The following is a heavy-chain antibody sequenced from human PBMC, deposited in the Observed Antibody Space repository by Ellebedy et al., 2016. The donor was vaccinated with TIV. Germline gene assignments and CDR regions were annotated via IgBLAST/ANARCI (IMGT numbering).Heavy chain of an antibody. Sequence: GESLKISCTASGFTFSSYALGWVRQAPGRGLEWVSHISGTGDSTSYADSVEGRFTISRDNFKNTLYLQMNSLRVEDTAVYYCAKFRGFLWFGDFTDYWGQGTLVTASS. CDR3: AKFRGFLWFGDFTDY. CDR1: GFTFSSYA. D-gene: IGHD3-10*01. CDR2: ISGTGDST. J-gene: IGHJ4*02. V-gene: IGHV3-23*01.